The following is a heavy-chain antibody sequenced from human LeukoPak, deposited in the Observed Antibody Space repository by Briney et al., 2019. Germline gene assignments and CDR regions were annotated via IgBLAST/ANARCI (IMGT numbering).Heavy chain of an antibody. CDR1: GFTFRTYS. V-gene: IGHV3-21*01. CDR2: ISSSGDYK. J-gene: IGHJ4*02. D-gene: IGHD3-10*01. CDR3: ATRRFGELTY. Sequence: RPGGSLRLSCAASGFTFRTYSLNWVRQAPGKGLEWVSSISSSGDYKYYGDSVKGRFTISRDNAKNSLYLQMNSLRVEDTAVYYCATRRFGELTYWGQGTLVTVSS.